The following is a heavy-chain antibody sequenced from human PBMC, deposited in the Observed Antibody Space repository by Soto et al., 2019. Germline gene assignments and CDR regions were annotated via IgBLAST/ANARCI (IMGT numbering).Heavy chain of an antibody. Sequence: PGGSLRLSCAASGFTFSSYAMSWVRQAPGKGLEWVSAISGSGGSTYYGDSMKGRFTIPRDNAKNSLYLEMNSLRAEDTAVYYCARESEDLTSNFDYWGQGTLVTVSS. V-gene: IGHV3-23*01. J-gene: IGHJ4*02. CDR3: ARESEDLTSNFDY. CDR2: ISGSGGST. CDR1: GFTFSSYA.